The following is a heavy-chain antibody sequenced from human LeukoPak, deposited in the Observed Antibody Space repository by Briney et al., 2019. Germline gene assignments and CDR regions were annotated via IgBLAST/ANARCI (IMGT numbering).Heavy chain of an antibody. D-gene: IGHD2-2*01. CDR1: GFTFSSYA. CDR3: ARVPRRGCSSTSCYRAYYFDY. Sequence: PGRSLRLSCAASGFTFSSYAMHWVRQAPGKGLEWVAVISYNGSNKYYADSVKGRFTISRDNSKNTLYLQMNSLRAEDTAVYYCARVPRRGCSSTSCYRAYYFDYWGQGTLVTVSS. CDR2: ISYNGSNK. V-gene: IGHV3-30*01. J-gene: IGHJ4*02.